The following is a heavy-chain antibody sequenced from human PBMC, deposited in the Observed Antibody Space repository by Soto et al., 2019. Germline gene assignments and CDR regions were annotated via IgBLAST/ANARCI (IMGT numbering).Heavy chain of an antibody. CDR1: GFTFSSYW. D-gene: IGHD3-3*01. J-gene: IGHJ3*02. CDR2: INSDGSST. V-gene: IGHV3-74*01. CDR3: ARVGYDFWSGYYFARDAFDN. Sequence: EVQLVESGGGLVQPGGSLRLSCAASGFTFSSYWMHWVRQAPGKGLVWVSRINSDGSSTSYADSVKGRFTISRDNAKNTLYLQMNSLRAEDTAVYYCARVGYDFWSGYYFARDAFDNWGQGTMVTVSS.